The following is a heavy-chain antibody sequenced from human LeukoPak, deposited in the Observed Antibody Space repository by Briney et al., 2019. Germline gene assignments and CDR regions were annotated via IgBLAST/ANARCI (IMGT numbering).Heavy chain of an antibody. CDR3: ARDIRGRSSSGLLDY. Sequence: ASVKVSCKASGYTFSNFGVGWVRQAPGQGLEWMGCISGYNGDTHYAQKFQGRVILATDTSTKTASMEVTSLRLDDTAVYYCARDIRGRSSSGLLDYWGQGTLVTVSS. V-gene: IGHV1-18*01. CDR1: GYTFSNFG. CDR2: ISGYNGDT. D-gene: IGHD3-22*01. J-gene: IGHJ4*02.